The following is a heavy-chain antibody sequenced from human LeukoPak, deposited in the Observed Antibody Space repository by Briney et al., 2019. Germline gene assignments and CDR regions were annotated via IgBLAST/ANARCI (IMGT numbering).Heavy chain of an antibody. V-gene: IGHV4-39*07. Sequence: PSETLSLTCTVSGGSISSSSYYWGWIRQPPGKGLEWIGSIYYSGSTYYNPSLKSRVTISVDTSKNQFSLNLSSLTAADTAVYYCARGGNWNDAFDYWGQGTLVTVSS. CDR1: GGSISSSSYY. D-gene: IGHD1-20*01. J-gene: IGHJ4*02. CDR2: IYYSGST. CDR3: ARGGNWNDAFDY.